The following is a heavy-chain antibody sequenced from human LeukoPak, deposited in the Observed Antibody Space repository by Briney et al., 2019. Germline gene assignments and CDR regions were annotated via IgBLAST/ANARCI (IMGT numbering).Heavy chain of an antibody. CDR2: INPNSGGT. V-gene: IGHV1-2*02. CDR1: GYTFTGYY. D-gene: IGHD3-9*01. Sequence: ASVKVSCKASGYTFTGYYMHWVRQAPGQGLEWMGWINPNSGGTNYAQKFQGRVTMTRDTSISTAYMELSRLRSDDTAVYYCARSCIYYDILTGYYNVLCDHGNRDAFDIWGQGTMVTVSS. CDR3: ARSCIYYDILTGYYNVLCDHGNRDAFDI. J-gene: IGHJ3*02.